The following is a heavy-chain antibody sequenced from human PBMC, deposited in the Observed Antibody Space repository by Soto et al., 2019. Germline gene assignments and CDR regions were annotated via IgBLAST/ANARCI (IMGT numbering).Heavy chain of an antibody. CDR2: IKQDGSEK. D-gene: IGHD6-19*01. CDR3: ARVSSSGWTYYFDY. Sequence: EVQLVESGGGLVQPGGSLRLSCAASGFTFSSYWMSWVRQAPGKGLEWVANIKQDGSEKYYVDSVKGRFTISRDNAKNSLYLQMNSLRAEDTAVYYCARVSSSGWTYYFDYWGQGTLVTVSS. J-gene: IGHJ4*02. V-gene: IGHV3-7*01. CDR1: GFTFSSYW.